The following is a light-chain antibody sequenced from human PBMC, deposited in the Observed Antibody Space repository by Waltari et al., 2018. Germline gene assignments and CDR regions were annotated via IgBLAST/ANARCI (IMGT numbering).Light chain of an antibody. CDR1: QSISPW. Sequence: DIQMTQSPSTLSASAGDRVTITCRASQSISPWLAWYQQKPGKAPRLLIYKASDLENGVPSRFSGSGSGTEFTLSMSSLQPDDFATYVCQQNDSYPYTFGQGTKLEI. CDR3: QQNDSYPYT. V-gene: IGKV1-5*03. CDR2: KAS. J-gene: IGKJ2*01.